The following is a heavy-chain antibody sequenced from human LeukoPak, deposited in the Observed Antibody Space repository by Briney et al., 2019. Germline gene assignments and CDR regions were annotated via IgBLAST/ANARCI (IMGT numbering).Heavy chain of an antibody. D-gene: IGHD3-10*01. V-gene: IGHV4-61*02. J-gene: IGHJ4*02. Sequence: PSETLSLTCSVSGGSISSSNYYWSWIRQPAGKGLEWIGRIYTSESTNYNPSLKSRVTISVDTSRNQFSLKLSSVTAADTAVYYCARGLWFGDENPPYFDYWGQGILVTVSS. CDR2: IYTSEST. CDR3: ARGLWFGDENPPYFDY. CDR1: GGSISSSNYY.